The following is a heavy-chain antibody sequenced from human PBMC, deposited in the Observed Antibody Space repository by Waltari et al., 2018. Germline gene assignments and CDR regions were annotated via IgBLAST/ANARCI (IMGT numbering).Heavy chain of an antibody. CDR3: ARDLRRTGSFDY. CDR1: GLSLRRYG. D-gene: IGHD3-10*01. CDR2: ILYDGRNK. Sequence: QVQLVESGGGVVQPGRSLRLPCAASGLSLRRYGMHWVRQAPGKGLEWVAVILYDGRNKYYADSVKGRFTISRDNSKNTLYLQMNSLRAEDTAVYYCARDLRRTGSFDYWGQGTLVTVSS. J-gene: IGHJ4*02. V-gene: IGHV3-33*01.